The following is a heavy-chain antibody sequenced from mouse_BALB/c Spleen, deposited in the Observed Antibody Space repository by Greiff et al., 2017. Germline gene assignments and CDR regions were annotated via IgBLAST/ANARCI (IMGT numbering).Heavy chain of an antibody. D-gene: IGHD2-4*01. V-gene: IGHV1S81*02. CDR3: TRSGDYDGFDY. Sequence: VQLQQSGAELVKPGASVKLSCKASGYTFTSYYMYWVKQRPGQGLEWIGEINPSNGGTNFNEKFKSKATLTVDKSSSTAYMQLSSLTSEDSAVYYCTRSGDYDGFDYWGQGTTLTVSS. J-gene: IGHJ2*01. CDR1: GYTFTSYY. CDR2: INPSNGGT.